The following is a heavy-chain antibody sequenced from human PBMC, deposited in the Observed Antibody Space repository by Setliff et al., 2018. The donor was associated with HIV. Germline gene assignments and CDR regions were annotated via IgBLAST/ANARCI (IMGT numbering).Heavy chain of an antibody. Sequence: GGSLRLSCAGSGFTFNDAWISWVRQAPGKGLDWVGRIKANTDGGTTDYAAPVRGRFTISRDDSKNTLYLQMDSLSTEDTAVYYCILLGMHGAFDIWGQGTMVTVSS. CDR3: ILLGMHGAFDI. D-gene: IGHD7-27*01. CDR2: IKANTDGGTT. J-gene: IGHJ3*02. V-gene: IGHV3-15*01. CDR1: GFTFNDAW.